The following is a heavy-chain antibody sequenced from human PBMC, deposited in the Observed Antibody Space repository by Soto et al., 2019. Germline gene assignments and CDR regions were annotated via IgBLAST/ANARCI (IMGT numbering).Heavy chain of an antibody. D-gene: IGHD3-3*01. CDR3: AREIFGVIISGGRDAFDI. J-gene: IGHJ3*02. V-gene: IGHV1-69*01. CDR2: IIPIFGTA. Sequence: QVQLVQSGAEVKKPGSSVKVSCKAFGGTFSTYAISWVRQAPGQGLEWMGGIIPIFGTAKYAQKFQGRVTITADESTSTAYMELSSLRSEDTAVYYCAREIFGVIISGGRDAFDIWGQGTMVTVSS. CDR1: GGTFSTYA.